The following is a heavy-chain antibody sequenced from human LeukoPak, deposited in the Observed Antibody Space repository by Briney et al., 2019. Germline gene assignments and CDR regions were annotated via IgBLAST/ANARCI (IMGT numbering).Heavy chain of an antibody. CDR2: ISYDGTNK. CDR1: GFIFSSYA. Sequence: GRSLRLSCAASGFIFSSYAMNWVRQAPGKGLEWVAIISYDGTNKDYADSVKGRFTISRDNPRNTLYLQMNSLRAEDTAVYYCARDPLYTNSPPSYFDYWGQGTLVTVSS. CDR3: ARDPLYTNSPPSYFDY. D-gene: IGHD2-2*02. J-gene: IGHJ4*02. V-gene: IGHV3-30-3*01.